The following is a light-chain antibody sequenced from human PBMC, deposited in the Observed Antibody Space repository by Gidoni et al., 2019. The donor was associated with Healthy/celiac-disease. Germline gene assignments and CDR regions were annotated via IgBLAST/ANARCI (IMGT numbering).Light chain of an antibody. V-gene: IGKV2-30*01. CDR1: QSLLYSDGNTY. Sequence: EVVLTQSPLSLPVTLGQPASISCRSSQSLLYSDGNTYLNWFHQRPGQSPRRLIYGVSNRDSGAPDRFTGSGSGSDFTLEISRVEADDVGIYYCMQGTHWPPTFGQGTRVEIK. CDR2: GVS. J-gene: IGKJ1*01. CDR3: MQGTHWPPT.